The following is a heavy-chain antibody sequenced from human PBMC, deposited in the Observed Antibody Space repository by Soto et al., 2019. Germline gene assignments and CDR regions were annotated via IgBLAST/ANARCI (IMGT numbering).Heavy chain of an antibody. CDR2: ISSSSSYT. J-gene: IGHJ6*02. D-gene: IGHD4-17*01. V-gene: IGHV3-11*05. CDR3: ARFWDYGELNYYGMDV. Sequence: QVQLVESGGGLVKPGGSLRLSCAASGFTFSDYYMSWIRQAPGKGLEWVSYISSSSSYTNYADSVKGRFTISRDNAKNSLYLQMNSLRAEDTAVYYCARFWDYGELNYYGMDVWGQGTTVTVSS. CDR1: GFTFSDYY.